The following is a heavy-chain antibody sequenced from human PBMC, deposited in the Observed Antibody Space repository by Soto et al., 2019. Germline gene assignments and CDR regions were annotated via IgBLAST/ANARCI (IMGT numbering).Heavy chain of an antibody. V-gene: IGHV4-34*01. CDR1: GGSFSGYY. CDR3: ARGRTMIVVRGWFDP. D-gene: IGHD3-22*01. J-gene: IGHJ5*02. CDR2: INHSGST. Sequence: SETLSLTCAVYGGSFSGYYWTWIRQPPWTGLEWIGEINHSGSTNYNPSLKSRVTISVDTSKNQFSLKLSSVTAADTAVYYCARGRTMIVVRGWFDPWGQGTLVTVSS.